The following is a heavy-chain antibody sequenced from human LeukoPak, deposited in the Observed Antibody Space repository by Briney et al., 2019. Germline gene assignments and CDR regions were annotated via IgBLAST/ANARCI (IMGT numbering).Heavy chain of an antibody. V-gene: IGHV3-23*01. CDR2: ISGNGGST. J-gene: IGHJ4*02. Sequence: GGSLRLSCAASGFAFSSYGMSWVRQAPGKGLEWVSAISGNGGSTYYADSVKGRFTISRDNSKNTLYLQMNSLRAEDTAVYYCAKGALGYCSGGSCRGGDYWGQGTLVTVSS. CDR1: GFAFSSYG. D-gene: IGHD2-15*01. CDR3: AKGALGYCSGGSCRGGDY.